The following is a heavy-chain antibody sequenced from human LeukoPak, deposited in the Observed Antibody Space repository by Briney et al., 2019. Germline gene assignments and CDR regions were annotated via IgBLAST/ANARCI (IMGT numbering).Heavy chain of an antibody. Sequence: GGSLRLSCAASEFTFSSYGMHWVRQAPGKGLEWVAVIWYDGSNKYYADSVKGRFTISRDNSKNTLYLQMNSLRAEDTAVYYCAKVDSSSVHWGQGTLVTVSS. CDR1: EFTFSSYG. D-gene: IGHD6-6*01. CDR2: IWYDGSNK. CDR3: AKVDSSSVH. V-gene: IGHV3-33*06. J-gene: IGHJ4*02.